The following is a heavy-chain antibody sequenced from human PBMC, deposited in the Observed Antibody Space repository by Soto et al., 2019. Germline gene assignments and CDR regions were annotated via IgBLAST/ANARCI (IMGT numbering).Heavy chain of an antibody. D-gene: IGHD6-13*01. V-gene: IGHV4-59*01. CDR2: IYYSGST. J-gene: IGHJ4*02. Sequence: SETLSLTCTVSGGSISSYYWSWIRQPPGKGLEWIGYIYYSGSTNYNPSLKSRVTISVDTSKNQFSLKLSSVTAADTAVYYCAREGGIAAAPSALDYWGQGTLVTVSS. CDR1: GGSISSYY. CDR3: AREGGIAAAPSALDY.